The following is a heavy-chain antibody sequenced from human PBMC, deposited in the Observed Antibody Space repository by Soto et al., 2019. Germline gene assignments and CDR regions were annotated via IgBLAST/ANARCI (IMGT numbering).Heavy chain of an antibody. CDR2: IYYDEST. D-gene: IGHD6-13*01. CDR3: ARVSAGLFDY. CDR1: GDSISSGGYS. V-gene: IGHV4-61*08. Sequence: PSETLSLTCAVSGDSISSGGYSWSWIRQSPGKGLEWIGYIYYDESTNYNPSLKSRVTISVDTSKNQFSLKLSSVTAADTAVYYCARVSAGLFDYWGQGTLVTVSS. J-gene: IGHJ4*02.